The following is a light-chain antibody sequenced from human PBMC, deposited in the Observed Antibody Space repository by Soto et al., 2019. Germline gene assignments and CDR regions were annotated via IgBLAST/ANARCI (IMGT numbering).Light chain of an antibody. J-gene: IGKJ4*01. V-gene: IGKV3-11*01. CDR2: DVS. CDR3: HQRSNWPLT. Sequence: EVVLTQSPATLSLSPGERATLSCRASQSVTKYLAWYQQKPGQALWLLIYDVSKRATGIPARFSGSGSETDFTLTISSLEPGDFAVYYCHQRSNWPLTFGGGTKLEIK. CDR1: QSVTKY.